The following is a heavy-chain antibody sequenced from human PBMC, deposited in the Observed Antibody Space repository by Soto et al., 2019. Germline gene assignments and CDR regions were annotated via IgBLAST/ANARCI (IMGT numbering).Heavy chain of an antibody. Sequence: GASVKVSCKASGGTFSSYTISWVRQAPGQGLEWMGRIIPILGIANYAQKFQGRVTITADKSTSTAYMELSSLRSEDTAVYYCARESRSIAAAGKDYWGQGTLVTVSS. V-gene: IGHV1-69*04. CDR3: ARESRSIAAAGKDY. CDR2: IIPILGIA. D-gene: IGHD6-13*01. J-gene: IGHJ4*02. CDR1: GGTFSSYT.